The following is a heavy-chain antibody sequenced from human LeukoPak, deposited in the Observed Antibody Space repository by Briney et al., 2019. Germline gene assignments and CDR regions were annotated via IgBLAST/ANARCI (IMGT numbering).Heavy chain of an antibody. D-gene: IGHD1-26*01. CDR2: IYYSGST. CDR3: ARHGLSSKNIVGATIVY. J-gene: IGHJ4*02. Sequence: SETLSLTCTVSGGSISSSSYYWGWIRQPPGKGLEWIGSIYYSGSTYYNPSLKSRVTISVDTSKNQFSLKLSSVTAADTAVYYCARHGLSSKNIVGATIVYWGQGTLVTVSS. V-gene: IGHV4-39*01. CDR1: GGSISSSSYY.